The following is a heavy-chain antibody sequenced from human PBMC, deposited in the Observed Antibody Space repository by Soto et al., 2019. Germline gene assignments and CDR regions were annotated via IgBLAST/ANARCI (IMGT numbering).Heavy chain of an antibody. J-gene: IGHJ4*02. Sequence: EVQLLQSGGGLVQPGGSLRLSCAASGFTFTTRAMSWVRQAPGKGLQWVSGISGSGGNTYYADSVKGRLTISRDNSKNMLYLQMNSLRDDDTAVYYCATGTQNFDYWGRGTRVTVSS. V-gene: IGHV3-23*01. CDR1: GFTFTTRA. CDR3: ATGTQNFDY. D-gene: IGHD3-10*01. CDR2: ISGSGGNT.